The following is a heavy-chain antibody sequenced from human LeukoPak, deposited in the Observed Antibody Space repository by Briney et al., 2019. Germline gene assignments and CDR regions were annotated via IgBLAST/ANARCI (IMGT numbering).Heavy chain of an antibody. CDR3: ARDSGYSGYDCAY. Sequence: VASVKVSCKASGGTFSSYAISWVRQAPGQGLEWMGGIIPIFGTANYAQKFQGRVTITADESTSTAYMELSSLRSEDTAVYYCARDSGYSGYDCAYWGQGTLVTVSS. V-gene: IGHV1-69*13. CDR1: GGTFSSYA. CDR2: IIPIFGTA. J-gene: IGHJ4*02. D-gene: IGHD5-12*01.